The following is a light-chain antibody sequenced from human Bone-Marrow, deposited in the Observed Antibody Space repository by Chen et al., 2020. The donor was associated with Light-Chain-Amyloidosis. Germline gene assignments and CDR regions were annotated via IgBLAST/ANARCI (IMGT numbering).Light chain of an antibody. CDR1: SSEVGGDNH. CDR3: SSYTITNTLV. CDR2: EVT. J-gene: IGLJ1*01. V-gene: IGLV2-14*01. Sequence: QCALTPPASVAGSPGQTITISCTGTSSEVGGDNHVSRYQQHPDKAPKLMIYEVTYRPSWVPDPVSGSKSDNTPSLTISGLQTEDEADYFSSSYTITNTLVFGNGPRVTVL.